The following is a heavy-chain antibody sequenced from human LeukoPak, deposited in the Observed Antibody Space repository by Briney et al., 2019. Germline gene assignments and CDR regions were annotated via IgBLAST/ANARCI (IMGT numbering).Heavy chain of an antibody. V-gene: IGHV4-31*03. CDR2: IYYSGST. J-gene: IGHJ4*02. D-gene: IGHD1-26*01. CDR1: GGSISSGGYY. Sequence: SETLSLTCTVSGGSISSGGYYWSWIRQHPGKGLECIGYIYYSGSTYYNPSLKSRVTISVDTSKNQFSLKLSSVTAADTAVYYCARGSYVGPTSGYFDYWGQGTLVTVSS. CDR3: ARGSYVGPTSGYFDY.